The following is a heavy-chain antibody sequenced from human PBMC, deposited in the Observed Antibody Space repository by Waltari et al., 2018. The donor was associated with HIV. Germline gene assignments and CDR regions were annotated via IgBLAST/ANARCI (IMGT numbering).Heavy chain of an antibody. CDR2: INPNTGDT. CDR3: ARETRFDGDYVKYIDF. J-gene: IGHJ4*02. V-gene: IGHV1-2*02. CDR1: GYAFTDFY. D-gene: IGHD4-17*01. Sequence: QVQLVQSGAEVKKPGASVKVSCKASGYAFTDFYIPWVRQAPGQGLEWMGWINPNTGDTKYAQKFRGRVTMTRAPSINPVYMELNRLRSDDTATYYCARETRFDGDYVKYIDFWGQGALVTVSS.